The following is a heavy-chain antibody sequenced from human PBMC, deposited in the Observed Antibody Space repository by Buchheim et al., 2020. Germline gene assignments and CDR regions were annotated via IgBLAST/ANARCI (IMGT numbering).Heavy chain of an antibody. V-gene: IGHV4-59*01. J-gene: IGHJ5*02. CDR3: AKGYSAFVGWFDP. Sequence: QVQLQESGPGLVKPSETLSLTCAVSGGSISNYYWTWIRQPPGKGLEWIGYFHSTGKTNYNPSLKSRVTMSVDPSKNQISLRLSSVTAADTAVYYCAKGYSAFVGWFDPWGQGAL. D-gene: IGHD5-12*01. CDR1: GGSISNYY. CDR2: FHSTGKT.